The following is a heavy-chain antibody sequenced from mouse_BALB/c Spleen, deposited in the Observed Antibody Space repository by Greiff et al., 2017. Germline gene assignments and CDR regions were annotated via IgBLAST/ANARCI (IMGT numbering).Heavy chain of an antibody. V-gene: IGHV1-4*02. Sequence: SAAELARPGASVKMSCKASGYTFPSYTMHWVKQRPGQGLEWIGYINPSSGYTEYNQKFKDKTTLTADKSSSTAYMQLSSLTSEDSAVYYCARPSLGFDYWGQGTLVTVSA. CDR3: ARPSLGFDY. CDR2: INPSSGYT. J-gene: IGHJ3*01. CDR1: GYTFPSYT.